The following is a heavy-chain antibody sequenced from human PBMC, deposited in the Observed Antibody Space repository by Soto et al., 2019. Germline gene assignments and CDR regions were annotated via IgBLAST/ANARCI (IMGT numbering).Heavy chain of an antibody. Sequence: GGSLRLSCAASGFTFSSSAMSWVRQAPGKGLEWVAGISGSGATAYYADPVKGRFSISVDKSKSTLFLQMSSRRANDAAIYYCASAMGAFVLSPSGYFDYWGQGTLVTVSS. V-gene: IGHV3-23*01. D-gene: IGHD3-16*01. CDR2: ISGSGATA. CDR3: ASAMGAFVLSPSGYFDY. CDR1: GFTFSSSA. J-gene: IGHJ4*02.